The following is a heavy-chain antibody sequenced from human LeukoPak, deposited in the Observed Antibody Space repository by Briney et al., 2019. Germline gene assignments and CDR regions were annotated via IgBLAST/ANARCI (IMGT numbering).Heavy chain of an antibody. CDR1: GGSISSSSNF. CDR3: ARLTPYSGSPLGDY. CDR2: ISYSGST. Sequence: SETLSLTCTVSGGSISSSSNFWGWIRQPPGKGLEWIGSISYSGSTYYNPSLKSRVTISVDTSQNQFSLKLSSVTAADTAVYYCARLTPYSGSPLGDYWGQGTLVTVSS. J-gene: IGHJ4*02. V-gene: IGHV4-39*01. D-gene: IGHD1-26*01.